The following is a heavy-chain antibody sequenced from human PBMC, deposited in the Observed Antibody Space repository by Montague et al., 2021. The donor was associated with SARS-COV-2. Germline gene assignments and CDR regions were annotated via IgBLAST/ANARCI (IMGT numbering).Heavy chain of an antibody. CDR3: ARAYCGGDCNYLYIWFDS. CDR2: IYHGGFT. Sequence: SETLSLTCSVSGYSISSGYFWGWIRQPPGKGLEWIGAIYHGGFTXYNPSLKSRLTRSLDTSKNQFSLRLSSVTAADTAIYYCARAYCGGDCNYLYIWFDSWGQGALVTVSS. J-gene: IGHJ5*01. V-gene: IGHV4-38-2*02. CDR1: GYSISSGYF. D-gene: IGHD2-21*01.